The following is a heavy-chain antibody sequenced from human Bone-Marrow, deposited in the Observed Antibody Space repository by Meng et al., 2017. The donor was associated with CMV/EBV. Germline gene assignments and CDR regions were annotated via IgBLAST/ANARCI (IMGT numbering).Heavy chain of an antibody. CDR1: DASISSYY. V-gene: IGHV4-59*12. CDR3: ARGLGYCSSTSCYFNWFDP. J-gene: IGHJ5*02. D-gene: IGHD2-2*01. CDR2: IYYSGGT. Sequence: SETLSLTCTVSDASISSYYWSWIRQPPGEGLEWIGHIYYSGGTNYNPSLKSRVTISIDTSKNQFSLKLSSVTAADTAVYYCARGLGYCSSTSCYFNWFDPWGQGTLVTVSS.